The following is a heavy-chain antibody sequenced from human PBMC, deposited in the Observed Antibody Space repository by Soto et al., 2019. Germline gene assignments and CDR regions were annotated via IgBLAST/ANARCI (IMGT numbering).Heavy chain of an antibody. D-gene: IGHD3-10*01. CDR3: ARHYGHEVFDY. J-gene: IGHJ4*02. Sequence: QLQLQESGPGLVKPSETLSLTCSVSGGSISSSSYYWGWIRQPPGKGLEWIGTIYYSRSTYYNPSLKRRDTISVDTSNSKFSLKLSSVPAADTAVYYCARHYGHEVFDYWGQGTLVTVSS. CDR2: IYYSRST. V-gene: IGHV4-39*01. CDR1: GGSISSSSYY.